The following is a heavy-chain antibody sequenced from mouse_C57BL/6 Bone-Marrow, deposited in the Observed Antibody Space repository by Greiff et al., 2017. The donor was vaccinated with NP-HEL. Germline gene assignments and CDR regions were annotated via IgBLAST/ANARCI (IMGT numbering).Heavy chain of an antibody. CDR1: GYTFTGYW. V-gene: IGHV1-9*01. CDR3: AREVTTVYYYAMDY. D-gene: IGHD2-2*01. J-gene: IGHJ4*01. CDR2: ILPGSGST. Sequence: QVQLQQSGAELMKPGASVKLSCKATGYTFTGYWIEWVKQRPGHGLEWIGEILPGSGSTNYIEKFKGKATFTADTSSNTAYMQLSSLTTEDSAIYYCAREVTTVYYYAMDYWGQGTSVTVSS.